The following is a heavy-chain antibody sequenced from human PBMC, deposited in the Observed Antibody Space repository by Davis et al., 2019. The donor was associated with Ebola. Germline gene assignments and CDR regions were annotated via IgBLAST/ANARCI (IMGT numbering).Heavy chain of an antibody. Sequence: GGSLRLSCPVSGFSFSFYGMHWVRQAPGKGLEWVAFIRYDGSNKYYADSVKGRFTISRDNSKTTLYLQMNSLRAEDTAVYYCAKDSLGALYQLLSGYYYGMDVWGQGTTVTVSS. CDR1: GFSFSFYG. CDR3: AKDSLGALYQLLSGYYYGMDV. J-gene: IGHJ6*02. D-gene: IGHD2-2*01. V-gene: IGHV3-30*02. CDR2: IRYDGSNK.